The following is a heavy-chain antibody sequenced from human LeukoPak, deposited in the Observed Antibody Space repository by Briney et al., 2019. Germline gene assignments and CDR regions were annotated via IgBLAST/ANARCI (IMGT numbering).Heavy chain of an antibody. V-gene: IGHV4-39*01. CDR3: ARGPIAVAGAAPERGWFDP. CDR2: IFYSGST. D-gene: IGHD6-19*01. J-gene: IGHJ5*02. Sequence: SETLSLTCTVSGGSLSSTSHHWDWIRQPPGQGLGWVGSIFYSGSTYYSPSLKSRVTISVDTSKNQFSLKLSSVTAADTAVYYCARGPIAVAGAAPERGWFDPWGQGTLVTVSS. CDR1: GGSLSSTSHH.